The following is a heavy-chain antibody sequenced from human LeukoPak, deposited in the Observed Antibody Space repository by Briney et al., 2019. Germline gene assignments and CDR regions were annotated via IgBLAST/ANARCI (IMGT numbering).Heavy chain of an antibody. J-gene: IGHJ4*02. D-gene: IGHD2-2*01. CDR3: AKGYCRGNSCYDDRGAFDY. Sequence: SETLSLTCTVSGGSISSYYWSWIRQPPGKGLEWIGRIYTSGSSNYNPSLKSRVTISVDTSKNQFSLKLSSVTAADTAVYYCAKGYCRGNSCYDDRGAFDYWGQGTLVTVSS. CDR2: IYTSGSS. V-gene: IGHV4-4*08. CDR1: GGSISSYY.